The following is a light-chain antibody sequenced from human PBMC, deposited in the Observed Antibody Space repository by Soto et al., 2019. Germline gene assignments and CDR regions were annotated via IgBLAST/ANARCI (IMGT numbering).Light chain of an antibody. CDR1: QSVSSY. Sequence: EIVLTQSPATLSLSPGERATLSCRASQSVSSYLAWYQQKPGQAPRLLIYDASNRATGIPARFSGSGSGTDFILTISSLGPEDFAVYYCQQRSNWLTFGGGTKVEIK. CDR2: DAS. J-gene: IGKJ4*01. CDR3: QQRSNWLT. V-gene: IGKV3-11*01.